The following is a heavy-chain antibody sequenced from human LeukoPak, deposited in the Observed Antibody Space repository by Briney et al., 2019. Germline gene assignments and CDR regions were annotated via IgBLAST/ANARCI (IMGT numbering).Heavy chain of an antibody. CDR2: MYYRGNT. D-gene: IGHD6-13*01. V-gene: IGHV4-59*01. Sequence: SETLSLTCTVSGGSISSYYWSWIRQPPGKGLEWIGYMYYRGNTNYDPSLKSRVTISIDTPNIQFSLKLSSVTAADTAVYYCATGVHGIAAAGDYYFDYWGQGTLVTVSS. J-gene: IGHJ4*02. CDR3: ATGVHGIAAAGDYYFDY. CDR1: GGSISSYY.